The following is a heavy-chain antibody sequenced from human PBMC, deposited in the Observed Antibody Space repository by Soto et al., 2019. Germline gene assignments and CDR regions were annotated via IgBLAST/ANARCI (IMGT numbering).Heavy chain of an antibody. J-gene: IGHJ4*02. D-gene: IGHD3-10*01. CDR3: VRYGDYRSGSYWYFFDY. CDR2: IIPIFGTA. V-gene: IGHV1-69*13. Sequence: SVKVSCKASGGTFSSYAISWVRQAPGQGLEWMGGIIPIFGTANYAQKFQGRVTITADESTSTAYMELSSLRSEDTALYYCVRYGDYRSGSYWYFFDYWGQGTQVTVSS. CDR1: GGTFSSYA.